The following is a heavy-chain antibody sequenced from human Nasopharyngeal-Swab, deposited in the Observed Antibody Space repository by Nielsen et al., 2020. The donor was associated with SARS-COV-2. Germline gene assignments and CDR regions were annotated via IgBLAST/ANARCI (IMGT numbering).Heavy chain of an antibody. V-gene: IGHV3-9*01. CDR3: AKLPGSHYYYYGMDV. J-gene: IGHJ6*02. CDR2: ISWNSGSI. D-gene: IGHD3-10*01. Sequence: GGSLRLSCAASGFTFDDYAMHWVRQAPGKGLEWVSGISWNSGSIGYADSVKGRFTISRDNAKNSLYLQMNSLRAEDTALYYCAKLPGSHYYYYGMDVWGQGTTVTVSS. CDR1: GFTFDDYA.